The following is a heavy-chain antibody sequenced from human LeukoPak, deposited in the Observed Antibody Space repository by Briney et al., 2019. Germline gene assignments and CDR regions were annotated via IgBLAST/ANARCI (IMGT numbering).Heavy chain of an antibody. CDR2: ISGSGGST. J-gene: IGHJ4*02. V-gene: IGHV3-23*01. CDR3: SRGGAPMWELDY. Sequence: GGSLRLSCAASGFTFSSYAMSWVRQAPGKGLEWVSAISGSGGSTYYADSVKGRFTISRDNSKNTLYLQMNSLRAEDTAVYYCSRGGAPMWELDYWGQGILVTVSS. D-gene: IGHD1-26*01. CDR1: GFTFSSYA.